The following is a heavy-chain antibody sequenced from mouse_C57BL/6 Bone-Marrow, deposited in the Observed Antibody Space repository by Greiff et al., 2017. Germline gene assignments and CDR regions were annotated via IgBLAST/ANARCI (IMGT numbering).Heavy chain of an antibody. V-gene: IGHV1-7*01. J-gene: IGHJ4*01. CDR2: IHPSSGYT. Sequence: QVQLQQSGAELAKPGASVKLSCKASGYTFPSYWMHWVKQRPGQGLEWIGYIHPSSGYTTYNQKFKDKATLTADKSSSTAYMQLSSLTYEDSAVYYCARLSCYDAMDYWGQGTSVTVSA. CDR1: GYTFPSYW. CDR3: ARLSCYDAMDY.